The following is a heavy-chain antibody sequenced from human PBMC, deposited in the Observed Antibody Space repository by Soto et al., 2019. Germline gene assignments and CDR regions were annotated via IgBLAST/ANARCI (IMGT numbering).Heavy chain of an antibody. V-gene: IGHV1-18*01. CDR2: ISLYSDGT. J-gene: IGHJ5*02. Sequence: QAQLVQSGGEVKRPGASVKVSCKTSGYTFSNYGITWVRQAPGQPLEWLGWISLYSDGTNYAQKFQGRVSMTTDTSTTTAYMELRSLRSDDTAVYYCARVVPGAEAWFGPWGQGTLVTVS. D-gene: IGHD2-2*01. CDR1: GYTFSNYG. CDR3: ARVVPGAEAWFGP.